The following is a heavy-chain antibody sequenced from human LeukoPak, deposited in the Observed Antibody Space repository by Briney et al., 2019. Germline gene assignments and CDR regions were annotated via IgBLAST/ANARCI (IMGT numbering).Heavy chain of an antibody. CDR2: IIPIFGTA. J-gene: IGHJ4*02. V-gene: IGHV1-69*13. Sequence: GASVKVSCKASGGTFSSHAISWVRQAPGQGLEWMGGIIPIFGTANYAQKFQGRVTITADESTSTAYMELSSLRSEDTAVYYCARDGYSSSSFTPFDYWGQGTLVTVSS. CDR3: ARDGYSSSSFTPFDY. CDR1: GGTFSSHA. D-gene: IGHD6-6*01.